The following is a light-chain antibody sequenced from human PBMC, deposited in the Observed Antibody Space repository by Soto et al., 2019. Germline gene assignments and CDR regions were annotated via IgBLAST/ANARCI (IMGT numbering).Light chain of an antibody. CDR3: GADHGSGSNFVV. J-gene: IGLJ2*01. Sequence: QSVLTQPPSASASLGASVTLTCTLSSGYSNYKVDWYQQRPGKGPRFVMRVGTGGIVGSKGDSIPDRFSVLGSGLNRYLTIKNIQEEDESDYHCGADHGSGSNFVVFGGGTKVTVL. CDR1: SGYSNYK. CDR2: VGTGGIVG. V-gene: IGLV9-49*01.